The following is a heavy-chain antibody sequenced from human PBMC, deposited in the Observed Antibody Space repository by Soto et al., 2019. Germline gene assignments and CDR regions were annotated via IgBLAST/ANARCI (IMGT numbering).Heavy chain of an antibody. D-gene: IGHD2-2*02. J-gene: IGHJ4*02. CDR3: VRHEKPATAIIDY. CDR1: GGSISSSSYY. CDR2: IYYSGST. Sequence: SETLSLTCTVSGGSISSSSYYWGWIRQPPGKGLEWIGSIYYSGSTYYNPSLKSRVTISVDTSKNQFSLKLSSVTAADTAVYYCVRHEKPATAIIDYWGQGTLVTVSS. V-gene: IGHV4-39*01.